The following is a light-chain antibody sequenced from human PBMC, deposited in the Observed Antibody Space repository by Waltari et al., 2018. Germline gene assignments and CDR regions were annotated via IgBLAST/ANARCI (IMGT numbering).Light chain of an antibody. J-gene: IGLJ2*01. Sequence: QSVLTQPPSASWTPGSRVTISCSGSSPNLGRSHAYWYQQLPGTAPKLLIYRNNQRPSAVPDRFSGSKSGTSASLAISGLRSEDEADYYCATWDDSLRGPVFGGGTKLTVL. CDR2: RNN. V-gene: IGLV1-47*01. CDR1: SPNLGRSH. CDR3: ATWDDSLRGPV.